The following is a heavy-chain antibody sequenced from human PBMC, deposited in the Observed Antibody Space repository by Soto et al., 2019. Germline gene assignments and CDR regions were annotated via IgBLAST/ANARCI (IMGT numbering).Heavy chain of an antibody. D-gene: IGHD3-10*01. Sequence: GGSLRLSCAASGFIFHEHDMHWVRQAPGKGLEWAGRIRSKANNYATAYVASLKGRFTISRDDSKNTTFLEMNSLKSEDTAVYYCARVRYGSGNYFDSWGPGTPVTVSS. CDR3: ARVRYGSGNYFDS. CDR1: GFIFHEHD. J-gene: IGHJ5*01. V-gene: IGHV3-73*01. CDR2: IRSKANNYAT.